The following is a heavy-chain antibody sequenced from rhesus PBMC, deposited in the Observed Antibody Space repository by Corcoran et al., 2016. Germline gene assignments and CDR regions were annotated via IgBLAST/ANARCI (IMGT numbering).Heavy chain of an antibody. CDR1: GGSISGYYY. J-gene: IGHJ4*01. D-gene: IGHD3-28*01. CDR3: ARTGSGYSKDFDY. Sequence: QVKLQQWGEGLVKPSETLSLTCAVYGGSISGYYYWSWIRQPAGKGLEWIGYCYGNSENTKYKPSLKNRVTSSKDTSKNQFSLKLSSVTAADTAVYYCARTGSGYSKDFDYWGQGVLVTVSP. V-gene: IGHV4-73*01. CDR2: CYGNSENT.